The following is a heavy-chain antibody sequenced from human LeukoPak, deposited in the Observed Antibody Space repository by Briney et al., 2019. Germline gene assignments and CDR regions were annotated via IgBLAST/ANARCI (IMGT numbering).Heavy chain of an antibody. V-gene: IGHV1-2*02. CDR3: AKDRPSNWIPDF. D-gene: IGHD1-20*01. Sequence: ASVKVSCKASGYTFTGYYMHWVRQAPGQGLEWMGWINPNSGGTNYAQKFQGRVTMTRDTSISTAYMELSRLRSDDTAVYYCAKDRPSNWIPDFWGQGTLVTVSS. CDR2: INPNSGGT. J-gene: IGHJ4*02. CDR1: GYTFTGYY.